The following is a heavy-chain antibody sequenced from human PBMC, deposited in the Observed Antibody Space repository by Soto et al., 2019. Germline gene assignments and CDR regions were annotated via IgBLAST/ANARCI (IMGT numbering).Heavy chain of an antibody. V-gene: IGHV3-23*01. Sequence: EVQLLESGGGLVQPGGSLRLSCATSGFTLSSYAMSWVRRAPGKGLEWVSAISGSGGITYYADSVKGRFTVSRDTSKNTLYLQMNSLRAEDTAVYYCAEGYYETSGYRGFFDYWGQGTLVSVSS. J-gene: IGHJ4*02. CDR2: ISGSGGIT. CDR3: AEGYYETSGYRGFFDY. D-gene: IGHD3-22*01. CDR1: GFTLSSYA.